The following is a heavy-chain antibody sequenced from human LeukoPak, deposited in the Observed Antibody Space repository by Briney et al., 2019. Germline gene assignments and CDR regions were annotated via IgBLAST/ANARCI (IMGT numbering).Heavy chain of an antibody. CDR2: ITTTGNT. D-gene: IGHD2-2*01. Sequence: PGGSLRLSCAASGFTFSSYAMSWVRQAPGRGLEWVSGITTTGNTYYADSVKGRFTISRDNSKNTLYLQMNSLRAEDTAVYYCASRRYCTSTTCPYYFDYWAREPWSPSPQ. CDR3: ASRRYCTSTTCPYYFDY. V-gene: IGHV3-23*01. CDR1: GFTFSSYA. J-gene: IGHJ4*02.